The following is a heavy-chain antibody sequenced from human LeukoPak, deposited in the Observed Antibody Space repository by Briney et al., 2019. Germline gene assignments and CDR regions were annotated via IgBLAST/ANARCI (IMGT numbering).Heavy chain of an antibody. CDR3: ARVSNVDTAMVPVWYYFDY. CDR1: GGSFSGYY. D-gene: IGHD5-18*01. CDR2: INHSGST. V-gene: IGHV4-34*01. J-gene: IGHJ4*02. Sequence: SETLSLTCAVYGGSFSGYYWSWIRQPPGKGLEWIGEINHSGSTNYNPSLKSRVTISVDTSKNQFSLKLSSVTAVDTAVYYCARVSNVDTAMVPVWYYFDYWGQGTLVTVSS.